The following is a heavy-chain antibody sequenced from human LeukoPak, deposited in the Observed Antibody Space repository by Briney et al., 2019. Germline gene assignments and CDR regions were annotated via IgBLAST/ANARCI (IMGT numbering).Heavy chain of an antibody. CDR2: ISYDGSNK. V-gene: IGHV3-30-3*01. CDR1: GFTFSSYV. CDR3: ARASNLGYNWNYVPLDY. D-gene: IGHD1-7*01. Sequence: QPGRSLRLSCAASGFTFSSYVMHWVRQAPGKGLEWVAVISYDGSNKYYADSVKGRFTISRDNSKNTLYLQMNSLRAEDTAVYYCARASNLGYNWNYVPLDYWGQGTLVTVSS. J-gene: IGHJ4*02.